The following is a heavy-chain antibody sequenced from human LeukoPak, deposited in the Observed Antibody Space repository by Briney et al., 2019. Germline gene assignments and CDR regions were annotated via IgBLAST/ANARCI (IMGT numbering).Heavy chain of an antibody. V-gene: IGHV3-74*01. D-gene: IGHD5-18*01. CDR2: ISRGASRT. J-gene: IGHJ4*02. CDR3: ARGGSDTAMAHDY. Sequence: GGSLRLSCAASGFTFSSYAMSWVRQAPGKGLMWVSHISRGASRTDYADSVKGRFTISRDDAKNTLYLQVNSLRVEDTGVYFCARGGSDTAMAHDYWGQGILVSVSS. CDR1: GFTFSSYA.